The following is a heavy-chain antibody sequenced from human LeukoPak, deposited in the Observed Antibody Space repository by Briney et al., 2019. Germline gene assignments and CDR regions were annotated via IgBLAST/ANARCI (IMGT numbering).Heavy chain of an antibody. Sequence: GGALRLSCAASGFTFSSYGMHWVRRAPGQGVEWGAVIWYDGTNKYYVDSVKGRFTISRDNSKNTWYLQMNSLRAEDTAVYYCARGYYDSSGYSFDYWGQGTLVTVSS. V-gene: IGHV3-33*01. J-gene: IGHJ4*02. CDR2: IWYDGTNK. CDR3: ARGYYDSSGYSFDY. CDR1: GFTFSSYG. D-gene: IGHD3-22*01.